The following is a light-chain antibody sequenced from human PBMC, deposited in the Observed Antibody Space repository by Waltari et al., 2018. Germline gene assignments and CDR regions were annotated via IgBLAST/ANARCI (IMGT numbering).Light chain of an antibody. CDR2: EVT. CDR1: SSDVGGYNY. V-gene: IGLV2-8*01. J-gene: IGLJ2*01. Sequence: QSALTQPPSTSGSPGQSVTISCTGTSSDVGGYNYVSWYQQHPGQAPKLLIHEVTTRPSGVPARFSGSKSGNTASLTVSGLQTEDEAYYYCSSYAGSNTVVFGGGTKLTVL. CDR3: SSYAGSNTVV.